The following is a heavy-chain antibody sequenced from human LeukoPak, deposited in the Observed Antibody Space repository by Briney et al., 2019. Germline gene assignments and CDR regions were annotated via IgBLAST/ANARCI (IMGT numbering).Heavy chain of an antibody. V-gene: IGHV4-39*07. CDR3: AKYLFGSY. Sequence: SETLSLTCTVSSGSISSDNHYWGWIRQPPGKGLEWIACIYHSGSTYYNESLKSRVTLSRDTSKNQFSLNLRSVTAADTAVYYCAKYLFGSYWGQGTLVTVSS. D-gene: IGHD3-10*02. CDR1: SGSISSDNHY. J-gene: IGHJ4*02. CDR2: IYHSGST.